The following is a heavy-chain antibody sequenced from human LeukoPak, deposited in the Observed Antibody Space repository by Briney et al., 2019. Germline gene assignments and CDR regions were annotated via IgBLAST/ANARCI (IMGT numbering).Heavy chain of an antibody. CDR3: AREGDSSGYYVDY. V-gene: IGHV3-7*01. CDR2: IKQDGSEI. CDR1: GFIFSSYW. J-gene: IGHJ4*02. D-gene: IGHD3-22*01. Sequence: GGSLRLSCVASGFIFSSYWMSWVRQAPGKGLEWVANIKQDGSEIYYVDSVKGRFTISGDNAKNSLYLQMNSLRAEDTAVYYCAREGDSSGYYVDYWGQGTLVTVSS.